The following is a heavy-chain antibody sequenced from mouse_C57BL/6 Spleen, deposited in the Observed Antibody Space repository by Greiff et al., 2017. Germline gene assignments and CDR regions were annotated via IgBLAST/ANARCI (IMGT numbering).Heavy chain of an antibody. Sequence: DVKLQESGGDLVKPGGSLKLSCAASGFTFSSYGMSWVRQTPDKRLEWVATICSGGSYTYYPDSVKGRFTLSRDNAKNTLYLQMSSLKSEDTAMYYCARNYYGSSYDSMDYWGQGTSVTVSS. CDR3: ARNYYGSSYDSMDY. CDR2: ICSGGSYT. V-gene: IGHV5-6*02. CDR1: GFTFSSYG. D-gene: IGHD1-1*01. J-gene: IGHJ4*01.